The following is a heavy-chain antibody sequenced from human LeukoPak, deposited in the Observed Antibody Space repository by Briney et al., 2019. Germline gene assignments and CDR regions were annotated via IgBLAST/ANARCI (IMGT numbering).Heavy chain of an antibody. J-gene: IGHJ4*02. CDR2: IYYSGTT. Sequence: SETLSLTCTVSGSSISGYYWSWIRQPPGKGLEWIGYIYYSGTTNYNPSLKSRVTVSVDTSKNQVSLKLTSVTAADSAVYYCTREGPPVHYTGYYDYWGQGTLVTVSS. V-gene: IGHV4-59*01. CDR3: TREGPPVHYTGYYDY. D-gene: IGHD3-9*01. CDR1: GSSISGYY.